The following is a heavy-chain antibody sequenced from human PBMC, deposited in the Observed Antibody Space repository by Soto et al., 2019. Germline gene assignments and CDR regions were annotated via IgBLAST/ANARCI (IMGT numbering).Heavy chain of an antibody. CDR3: ASRYCTNGLCHFDY. Sequence: GGSLRLSCAASGFTFSSYSMNWVRQAPGKGLEWISSISSSGTNIYYADSVKGRFTISRDNAKNSLYLQMNSLRAEDTAVYYCASRYCTNGLCHFDYWGQGTLVTVSS. CDR1: GFTFSSYS. D-gene: IGHD2-8*01. V-gene: IGHV3-21*01. J-gene: IGHJ4*02. CDR2: ISSSGTNI.